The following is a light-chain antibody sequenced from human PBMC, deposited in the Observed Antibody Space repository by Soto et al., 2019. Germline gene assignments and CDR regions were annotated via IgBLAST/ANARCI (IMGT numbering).Light chain of an antibody. V-gene: IGLV2-11*01. CDR2: DVS. Sequence: QSALTQPRSVSGSPGQSVTISCTGTNSDIGGYNYVSWYQQHPGKAPKVMIYDVSRRPSGVLDRFSGSKSGNTASLTISGLQAEDEADYYCCSYAGTYNFWVFGRGTKLTVL. CDR1: NSDIGGYNY. CDR3: CSYAGTYNFWV. J-gene: IGLJ3*02.